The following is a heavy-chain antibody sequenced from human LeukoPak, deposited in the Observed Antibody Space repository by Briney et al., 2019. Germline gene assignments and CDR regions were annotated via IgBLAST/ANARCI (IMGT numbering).Heavy chain of an antibody. CDR3: ARAGLTTAAGTYDY. CDR1: GFTFSDYY. D-gene: IGHD6-13*01. Sequence: PGGSLRLSCAASGFTFSDYYMTWIRQAPGKGLEWLSYIGGSDSPTNYADSVKGRFTISRDNAENSLYLQMNSLRAEDTAVYYCARAGLTTAAGTYDYWGQGTLVTVSS. J-gene: IGHJ4*02. V-gene: IGHV3-11*04. CDR2: IGGSDSPT.